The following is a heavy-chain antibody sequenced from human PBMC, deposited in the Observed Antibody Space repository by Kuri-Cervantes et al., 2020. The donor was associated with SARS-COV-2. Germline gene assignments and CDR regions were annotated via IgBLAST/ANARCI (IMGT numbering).Heavy chain of an antibody. Sequence: ETLSLTCAASGFTFSSYAMSWVRQTPGKGLEWVSAIGGHGLPTYYADPVKGRFTISRDNFNNALYLEMNSLGVEDTAVYCCAKDPLGNYNYWIGYDYWGEGTLVTVSS. CDR3: AKDPLGNYNYWIGYDY. CDR1: GFTFSSYA. D-gene: IGHD3/OR15-3a*01. V-gene: IGHV3-23*01. CDR2: IGGHGLPT. J-gene: IGHJ4*02.